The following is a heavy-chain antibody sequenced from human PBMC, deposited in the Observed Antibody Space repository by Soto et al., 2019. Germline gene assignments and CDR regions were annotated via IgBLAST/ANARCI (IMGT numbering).Heavy chain of an antibody. CDR2: ISGSGGST. CDR1: GFTFSSYA. D-gene: IGHD6-6*01. CDR3: AKDSLRAARPDGYFKH. J-gene: IGHJ1*01. V-gene: IGHV3-23*01. Sequence: GGSLRLSCAASGFTFSSYAMSWVRQAPGKGLEWVSAISGSGGSTYYADSVKGRFTISRDNSKNTLYLQMNSLRAEDTAVYYCAKDSLRAARPDGYFKHWGQGTLVTVSS.